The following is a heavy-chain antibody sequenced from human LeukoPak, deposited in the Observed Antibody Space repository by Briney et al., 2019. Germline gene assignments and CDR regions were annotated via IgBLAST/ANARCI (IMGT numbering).Heavy chain of an antibody. Sequence: GSLRLSCAASGFTFSSYSMNWVRQAPGKGLEWVSSISSSSSYIYYADSVKGRFTISRDNAKNSLYLQMNSLRAEDTAVYYCAREASGGSYRGTFDYWGQGTLVTVSS. CDR2: ISSSSSYI. CDR1: GFTFSSYS. D-gene: IGHD1-26*01. CDR3: AREASGGSYRGTFDY. J-gene: IGHJ4*02. V-gene: IGHV3-21*01.